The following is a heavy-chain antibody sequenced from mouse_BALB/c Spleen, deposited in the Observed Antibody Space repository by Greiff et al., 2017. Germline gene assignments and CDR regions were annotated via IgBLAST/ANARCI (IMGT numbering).Heavy chain of an antibody. V-gene: IGHV1-7*01. CDR2: INPSTGYT. CDR1: GYTFTSYW. J-gene: IGHJ2*01. D-gene: IGHD2-1*01. CDR3: ARNGNSPFDY. Sequence: VQLQESGAELAKPGASVKMSCKASGYTFTSYWMHWVKQRPGQGLEWIGYINPSTGYTVYNQKFKDKATLTADKSSSTAYMQLSSLTSEDSAVYYCARNGNSPFDYWGQGTTLTVSS.